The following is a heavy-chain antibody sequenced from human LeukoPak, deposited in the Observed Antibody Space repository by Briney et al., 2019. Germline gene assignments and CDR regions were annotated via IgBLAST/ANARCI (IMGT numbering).Heavy chain of an antibody. CDR2: IRYDGSNK. D-gene: IGHD5-12*01. V-gene: IGHV3-30*02. CDR1: GFTFSSYG. Sequence: PGGSLRLSCAASGFTFSSYGMHWVRQAPGKWLEGVAFIRYDGSNKYYADCVKGRFTISRDKSKNTLYQQMNSLRAEDTAVYYCAKQSVATGEFDYWGQGTLVTVSS. J-gene: IGHJ4*02. CDR3: AKQSVATGEFDY.